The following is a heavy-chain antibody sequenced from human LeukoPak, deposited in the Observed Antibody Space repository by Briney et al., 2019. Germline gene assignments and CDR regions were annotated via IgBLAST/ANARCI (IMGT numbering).Heavy chain of an antibody. CDR3: ARDFPGTEDAFDV. Sequence: GGSLRLSCAASGFSFSSYAMSWVRQAPGKGLEWVSGISGSGGRTNYADAVKGRFTISRDNSKNTLYLQLNSLRAEDTAVYYCARDFPGTEDAFDVWGQGTMVTVSS. CDR2: ISGSGGRT. V-gene: IGHV3-23*01. J-gene: IGHJ3*01. CDR1: GFSFSSYA.